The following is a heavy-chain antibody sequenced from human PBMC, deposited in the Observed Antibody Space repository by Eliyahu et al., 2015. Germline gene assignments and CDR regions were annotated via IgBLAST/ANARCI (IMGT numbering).Heavy chain of an antibody. CDR2: ISGSGGST. Sequence: EVQLLESGGGLVQPGGSLRLSCAASGFTFXSYAMSWVRQAPGKGLEGVSAISGSGGSTYYADSVKGRFTISRDNSKNTLYLQMNSLRAEDTAVYYCAKDLVPGCSSTSCYGPWGQGTLVTVSS. D-gene: IGHD2-2*01. V-gene: IGHV3-23*01. J-gene: IGHJ5*02. CDR1: GFTFXSYA. CDR3: AKDLVPGCSSTSCYGP.